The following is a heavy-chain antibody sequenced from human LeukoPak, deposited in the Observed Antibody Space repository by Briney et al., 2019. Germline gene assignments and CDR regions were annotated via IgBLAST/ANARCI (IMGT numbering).Heavy chain of an antibody. J-gene: IGHJ3*02. D-gene: IGHD3-16*01. CDR2: IIPISGTA. CDR3: AGEGGSASNPNHDAFDI. CDR1: GGTFSSYA. Sequence: SVKVSCKASGGTFSSYAISWVRQAPGQGLEWMGRIIPISGTANYAQKFQGRVTITTDESTSTAYMELSSLRSEDTAVYYCAGEGGSASNPNHDAFDIWGQGTMVTVSS. V-gene: IGHV1-69*05.